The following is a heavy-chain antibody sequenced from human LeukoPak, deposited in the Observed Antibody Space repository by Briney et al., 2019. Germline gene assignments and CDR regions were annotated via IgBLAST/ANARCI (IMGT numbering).Heavy chain of an antibody. CDR1: GFTFSSKS. CDR2: ISGNGVDT. Sequence: GGSLRLSCAASGFTFSSKSMTWVRQAPGKGLEWVSAISGNGVDTFYADSVKGRFTISRDNSRNTLYLQMNSLRAEDTAVYYCAKDSRSLAAAGEVDYWGQGTLVTVSS. CDR3: AKDSRSLAAAGEVDY. J-gene: IGHJ4*02. V-gene: IGHV3-23*01. D-gene: IGHD6-13*01.